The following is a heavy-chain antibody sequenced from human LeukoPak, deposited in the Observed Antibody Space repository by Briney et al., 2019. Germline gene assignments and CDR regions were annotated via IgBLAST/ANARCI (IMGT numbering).Heavy chain of an antibody. V-gene: IGHV4-38-2*02. J-gene: IGHJ5*02. Sequence: SETLSLTCIVSGYSISSGYYWAWIRQPPGKGLEWIGRISGSGTITYNPALQSRLSISIDTSKNQFSLKLMSVTAADTAVYYCARDSGTTGEVKFDPWGQGTLVTVSS. CDR2: ISGSGTI. CDR1: GYSISSGYY. CDR3: ARDSGTTGEVKFDP. D-gene: IGHD3-10*01.